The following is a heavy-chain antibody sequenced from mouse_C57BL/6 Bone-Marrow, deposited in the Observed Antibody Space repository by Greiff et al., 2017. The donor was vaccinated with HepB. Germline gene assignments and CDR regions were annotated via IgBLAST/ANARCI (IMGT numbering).Heavy chain of an antibody. Sequence: EVQLQQSGPELVKPGDSVKISCKASGYSFTGYFMNWVMQSHGKSLEWIGRINPYNGDTFYTQKFKGKATLTVDKSSSTAHMELRSLTSEDSAVYYCARYDGYSRGHWYFDVWGTGTTVTVSS. D-gene: IGHD2-3*01. CDR2: INPYNGDT. CDR1: GYSFTGYF. CDR3: ARYDGYSRGHWYFDV. V-gene: IGHV1-20*01. J-gene: IGHJ1*03.